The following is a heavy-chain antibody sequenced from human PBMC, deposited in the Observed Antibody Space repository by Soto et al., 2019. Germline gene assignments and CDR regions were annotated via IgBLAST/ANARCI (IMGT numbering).Heavy chain of an antibody. J-gene: IGHJ4*02. D-gene: IGHD2-2*01. CDR3: ARDYIVVVPAAMRPPLDY. CDR1: GFTFSSYS. V-gene: IGHV3-48*01. CDR2: ISSSSSTI. Sequence: GGSLRLSCAASGFTFSSYSMNWVRQAPGKGLEWVSYISSSSSTIYYADSVKGRFTISRDNAKNSLYLQMNSLRAEDTAVYYCARDYIVVVPAAMRPPLDYWGQGTLVTVSS.